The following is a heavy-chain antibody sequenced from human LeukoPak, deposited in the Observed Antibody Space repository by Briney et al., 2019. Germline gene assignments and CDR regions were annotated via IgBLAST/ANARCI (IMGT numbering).Heavy chain of an antibody. D-gene: IGHD2-2*02. CDR1: GYTFTDYY. V-gene: IGHV1-2*02. J-gene: IGHJ5*02. CDR2: INPKSGGT. CDR3: ARGDIVVLPAGIPHNWFDP. Sequence: GASVKVSCKASGYTFTDYYLHWVRQAPGQGLEWMGWINPKSGGTKYSQKFQGRVTLTRDTSNTTSYMEVRGLRYDDSAMYYCARGDIVVLPAGIPHNWFDPWGQGTLVTVSS.